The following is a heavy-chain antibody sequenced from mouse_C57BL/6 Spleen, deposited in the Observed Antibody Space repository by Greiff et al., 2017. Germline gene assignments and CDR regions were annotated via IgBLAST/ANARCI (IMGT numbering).Heavy chain of an antibody. V-gene: IGHV1-52*01. D-gene: IGHD1-1*01. CDR2: IDPSDSET. J-gene: IGHJ2*01. CDR3: AREKYYGSSPYFDY. Sequence: QVQLQQPGAELVRPGSSVKLSCKASGYTFTSYWMHWVKQRPIQGLEWIGNIDPSDSETHYNQKFKDKATLTVDKSSSTAYMQLSSLTSEDSAVYYCAREKYYGSSPYFDYWGQGTTLTVSS. CDR1: GYTFTSYW.